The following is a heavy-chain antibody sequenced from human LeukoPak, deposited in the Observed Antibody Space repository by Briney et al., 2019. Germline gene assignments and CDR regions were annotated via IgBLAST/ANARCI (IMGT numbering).Heavy chain of an antibody. Sequence: SVKVSCKTSGGTFTSYAISWVRQAPGQGLEWMGKIIPISGTTNYAQKFQGRVTFTADESTSTAYMELSSLRSEDTALYYCARKLRLGGNWFDPWGQGTLVTVSS. CDR2: IIPISGTT. J-gene: IGHJ5*02. CDR1: GGTFTSYA. D-gene: IGHD1-26*01. CDR3: ARKLRLGGNWFDP. V-gene: IGHV1-69*15.